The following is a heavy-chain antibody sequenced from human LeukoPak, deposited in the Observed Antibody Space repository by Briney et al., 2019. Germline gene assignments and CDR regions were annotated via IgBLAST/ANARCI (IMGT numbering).Heavy chain of an antibody. CDR3: ARDGNYYDSSGYIRNYFDY. CDR1: GFTVSSNF. V-gene: IGHV3-66*01. D-gene: IGHD3-22*01. CDR2: IYSGGST. Sequence: QSGGSLRLSCAASGFTVSSNFMSWVRQAPGKGLEWVSLIYSGGSTYYADSVKGRFTISRDNAKNSLYLQMNSLRAEDTAVYYCARDGNYYDSSGYIRNYFDYWGQGTLVTVSS. J-gene: IGHJ4*02.